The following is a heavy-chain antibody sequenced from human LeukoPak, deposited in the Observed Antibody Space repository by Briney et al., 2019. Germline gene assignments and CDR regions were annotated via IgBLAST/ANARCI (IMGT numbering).Heavy chain of an antibody. Sequence: SGPTLVKPTQTLTLTCTFSGFSLSTSGVGVGWIRQPPGKALEWLALIYWDADKRYSPSLKRRLTITKDTSKNQVVLTMTNMDPVDTATYYCAHDTPSSSGFDYWGQGTLVTVSS. D-gene: IGHD6-6*01. J-gene: IGHJ4*02. CDR3: AHDTPSSSGFDY. CDR2: IYWDADK. V-gene: IGHV2-5*02. CDR1: GFSLSTSGVG.